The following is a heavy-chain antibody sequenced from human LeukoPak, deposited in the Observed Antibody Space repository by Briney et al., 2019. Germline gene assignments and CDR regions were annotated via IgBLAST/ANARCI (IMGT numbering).Heavy chain of an antibody. CDR2: ISGSGGST. D-gene: IGHD3-22*01. CDR3: AKDPVYDSSGSPYYFDY. Sequence: GGSLRLSCAASGFTFSSYAMSWVRQAPGKGLEWVSAISGSGGSTYYADSVKGRFTISRDNSKNTPYLQMNSLRAEDTAVYYCAKDPVYDSSGSPYYFDYWGQGTLVTVSS. J-gene: IGHJ4*02. V-gene: IGHV3-23*01. CDR1: GFTFSSYA.